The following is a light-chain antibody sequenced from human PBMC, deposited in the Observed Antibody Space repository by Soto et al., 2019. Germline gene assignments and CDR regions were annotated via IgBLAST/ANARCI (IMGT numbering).Light chain of an antibody. CDR1: QSLLHSNGYNY. V-gene: IGKV2-28*01. CDR3: MQALQSPAT. J-gene: IGKJ2*01. Sequence: DIVMTQSPLSLPVTPGEPASISCRCSQSLLHSNGYNYLDWYLQKPGQSPQLLIYLGSSRASGVPDRCSGSGSGTDFTLKISRVEAEDVGVYYCMQALQSPATFGQGTKVDIK. CDR2: LGS.